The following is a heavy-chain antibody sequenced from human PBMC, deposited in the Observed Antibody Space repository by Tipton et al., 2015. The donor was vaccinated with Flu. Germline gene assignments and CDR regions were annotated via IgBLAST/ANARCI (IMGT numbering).Heavy chain of an antibody. V-gene: IGHV4-59*01. J-gene: IGHJ3*01. Sequence: TLSLTCTVSGGSIGSFYWNWIRQPPGKGLEWIGYIYNNKYTKYNPSLKSRVTISVDTSKKQFSLQLRSVTSADTAVYYCARDLRWELHAFDLWGQGTMVTVSS. D-gene: IGHD1-26*01. CDR2: IYNNKYT. CDR1: GGSIGSFY. CDR3: ARDLRWELHAFDL.